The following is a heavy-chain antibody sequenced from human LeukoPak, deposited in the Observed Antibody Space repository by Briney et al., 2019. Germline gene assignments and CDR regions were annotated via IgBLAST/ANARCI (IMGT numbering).Heavy chain of an antibody. CDR1: GGSFSGYY. Sequence: SETLSLTCAVYGGSFSGYYWSWIRQPPGKGLEWIGEINHSGSTNYNPSLKSRVTMSVDTSKNQFSLKLSSVTAADTAVYYCARDRMYYYGSGSHTPSGSKTNNWFDPWGQGTLVTVSS. J-gene: IGHJ5*02. CDR3: ARDRMYYYGSGSHTPSGSKTNNWFDP. D-gene: IGHD3-10*01. V-gene: IGHV4-34*01. CDR2: INHSGST.